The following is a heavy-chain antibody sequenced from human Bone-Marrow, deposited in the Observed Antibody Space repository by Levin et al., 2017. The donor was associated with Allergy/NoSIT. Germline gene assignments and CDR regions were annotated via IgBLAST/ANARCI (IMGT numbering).Heavy chain of an antibody. CDR1: GYTFTGYY. CDR3: ARGQYNWNYEDAFDI. D-gene: IGHD1-7*01. CDR2: INPNSGGT. V-gene: IGHV1-2*04. Sequence: GASVKVSCKASGYTFTGYYMHGVRQAPGQGLEWMGWINPNSGGTNYAQKFQGWVTMTRDTSISTAYMELSRLRSDDTAVYYCARGQYNWNYEDAFDIWGQGTMVTVSS. J-gene: IGHJ3*02.